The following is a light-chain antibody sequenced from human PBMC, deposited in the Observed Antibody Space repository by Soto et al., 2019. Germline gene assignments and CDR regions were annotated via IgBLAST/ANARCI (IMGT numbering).Light chain of an antibody. V-gene: IGKV1-39*01. CDR1: QSISSY. Sequence: DIPMTQSPSSLSASVGDRVTITCRASQSISSYLNWYQQKPGKAPKLLIYAASSLQSGVPSRFSGSASGTDFTLTISRLQPEDFATYYCQQSYSTPLTFGGGTKVEIK. CDR3: QQSYSTPLT. J-gene: IGKJ4*01. CDR2: AAS.